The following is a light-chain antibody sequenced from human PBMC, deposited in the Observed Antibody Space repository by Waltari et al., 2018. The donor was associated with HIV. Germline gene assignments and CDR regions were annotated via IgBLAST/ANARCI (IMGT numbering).Light chain of an antibody. Sequence: QSVLTQPPSVSATPGQKVTISCSGSSSNIGYNYVFWYQQLPGTAPNLLIYDNNKRPSGIPDRFSGSKSGTSVTLGITGLQTWDEADYYCATWDSGLSAVVFGGGTKLTVL. CDR3: ATWDSGLSAVV. J-gene: IGLJ2*01. CDR1: SSNIGYNY. V-gene: IGLV1-51*01. CDR2: DNN.